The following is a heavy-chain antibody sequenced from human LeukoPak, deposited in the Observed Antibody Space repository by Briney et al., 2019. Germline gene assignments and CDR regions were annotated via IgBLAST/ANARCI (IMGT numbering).Heavy chain of an antibody. CDR1: GFTFSSYA. Sequence: GGSLRLSCVASGFTFSSYAMSWVRQAPGKGLEWVSAISGSGGSTYYADSVKGRFTISRDNAKNTLYLQMNSLRTEDTAVYYCTTGIWDYGDSLSFYWGQGTLVTVSS. J-gene: IGHJ1*01. V-gene: IGHV3-23*01. CDR2: ISGSGGST. D-gene: IGHD4-17*01. CDR3: TTGIWDYGDSLSFY.